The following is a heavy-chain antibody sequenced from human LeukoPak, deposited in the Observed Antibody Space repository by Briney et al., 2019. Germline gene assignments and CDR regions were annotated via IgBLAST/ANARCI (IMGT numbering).Heavy chain of an antibody. J-gene: IGHJ4*02. CDR3: AIHQGVFGSFDN. Sequence: SQTLSLIRIVPVDSPRSGGHYWSWIRQHPGNGPEWIGNIHYSGGPSGQPSLKSRAPMSVATSKNQFFLRLTSVTAATPPVYSCAIHQGVFGSFDNWGQRTLVTVSS. V-gene: IGHV4-31*03. CDR1: VDSPRSGGHY. CDR2: IHYSGGP. D-gene: IGHD5/OR15-5a*01.